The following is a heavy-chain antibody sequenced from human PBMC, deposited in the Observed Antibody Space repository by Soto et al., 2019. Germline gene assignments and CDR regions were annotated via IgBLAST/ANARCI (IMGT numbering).Heavy chain of an antibody. CDR2: TKSKTDGGTT. CDR1: GFTFSNAW. Sequence: GGSLRLSCAASGFTFSNAWMSWVRQAPGKGLEWVGRTKSKTDGGTTVYAAPVKGRFTISRDDSKTTLYLQMNSLQTEDTAVYYCTTEERYGDYLKHYYGMDAWGQGTTVTVSS. D-gene: IGHD4-17*01. CDR3: TTEERYGDYLKHYYGMDA. V-gene: IGHV3-15*01. J-gene: IGHJ6*02.